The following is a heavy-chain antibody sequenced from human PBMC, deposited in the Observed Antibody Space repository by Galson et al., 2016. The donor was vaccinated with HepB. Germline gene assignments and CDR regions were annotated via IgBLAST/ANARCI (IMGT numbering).Heavy chain of an antibody. J-gene: IGHJ4*02. Sequence: SVKVSCKASGYSFHKFGIIWVRQAPGQGLEWLAWINAYTGQTKSAETLQDRGTLTTDTSASTAYMDLRRLRSDDTAVYYCAIFSGITMTLLADYWGQGTLVTVSS. CDR3: AIFSGITMTLLADY. V-gene: IGHV1-18*01. D-gene: IGHD3-22*01. CDR1: GYSFHKFG. CDR2: INAYTGQT.